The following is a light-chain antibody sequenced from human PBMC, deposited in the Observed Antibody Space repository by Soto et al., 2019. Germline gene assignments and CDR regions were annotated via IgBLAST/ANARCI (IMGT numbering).Light chain of an antibody. J-gene: IGLJ1*01. V-gene: IGLV1-44*01. CDR2: SNN. Sequence: QSVLTQPPSASGTPGQRVTISCSGSSSNIGSNTVSWYQQLQQRAPKLLIFSNNQRPSGVPDRFSGSKSGSSASLDISGLQSEDEADYYCATWADGLNSYVFGTGTKVTVL. CDR3: ATWADGLNSYV. CDR1: SSNIGSNT.